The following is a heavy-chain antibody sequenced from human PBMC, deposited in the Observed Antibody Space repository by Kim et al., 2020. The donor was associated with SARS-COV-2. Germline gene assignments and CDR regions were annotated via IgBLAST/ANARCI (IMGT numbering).Heavy chain of an antibody. V-gene: IGHV3-30*02. CDR3: AKGSGSNPRFDY. Sequence: YNADSVKSRFTITRDNSKNTLYLQMNSLRAEDTAVYYCAKGSGSNPRFDYWGQGTLVTVSS. D-gene: IGHD6-19*01. J-gene: IGHJ4*02.